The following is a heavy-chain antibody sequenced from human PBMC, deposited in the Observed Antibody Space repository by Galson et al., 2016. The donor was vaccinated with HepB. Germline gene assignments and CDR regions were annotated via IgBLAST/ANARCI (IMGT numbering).Heavy chain of an antibody. J-gene: IGHJ4*02. Sequence: TLSLTCAVSGGSLSRGDSYWSWIRQHPGKGLEWIGYTYYSGSTYYKPSLRSRITISLDTSKTQFHLKLTSVTAADTAVYFCARTYYDILTGERYFDYWGQGTLVTVSS. CDR2: TYYSGST. D-gene: IGHD3-9*01. CDR1: GGSLSRGDSY. V-gene: IGHV4-31*11. CDR3: ARTYYDILTGERYFDY.